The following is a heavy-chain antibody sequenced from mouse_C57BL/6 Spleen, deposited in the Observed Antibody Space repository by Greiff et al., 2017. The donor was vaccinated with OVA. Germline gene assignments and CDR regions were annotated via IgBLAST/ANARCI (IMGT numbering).Heavy chain of an antibody. CDR3: ARRITTVVADYYAMDY. CDR2: INPGSGGT. D-gene: IGHD1-1*01. CDR1: GYAFTNYL. J-gene: IGHJ4*01. Sequence: QVQLQQSGAELVRPGTSVKVSCKASGYAFTNYLIEWVKQRPGQGLEWIGVINPGSGGTNYNEKFKGKATLTADKSSSTAYMQLSSLTSEDSAVYFCARRITTVVADYYAMDYWGQGTSVTVSS. V-gene: IGHV1-54*01.